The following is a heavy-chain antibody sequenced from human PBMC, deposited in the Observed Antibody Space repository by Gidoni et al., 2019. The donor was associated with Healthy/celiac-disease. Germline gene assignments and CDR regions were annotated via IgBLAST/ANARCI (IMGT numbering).Heavy chain of an antibody. J-gene: IGHJ6*02. D-gene: IGHD5-12*01. CDR1: GGSISSSSYY. V-gene: IGHV4-39*07. CDR2: IYYSGST. CDR3: ARDPRRDGYKIPLSGMDV. Sequence: QLHLQESGPGLVKPSETLSLTCTVSGGSISSSSYYWGWIRPPPGKGLEWIGSIYYSGSTYYNPALKSRVTISVDTSKNQFSLKLSSVTAADTAVYYCARDPRRDGYKIPLSGMDVWGQGTTVTVSS.